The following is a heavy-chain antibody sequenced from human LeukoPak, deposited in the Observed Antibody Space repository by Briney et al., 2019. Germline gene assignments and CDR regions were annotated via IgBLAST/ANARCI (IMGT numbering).Heavy chain of an antibody. CDR2: IYYTGST. CDR1: GGSISNYY. Sequence: SETLSLTCTVSGGSISNYYRSWIRQPPGKGLEWIGYIYYTGSTDYNPSLQSRVTLSIDTSKNQFSLKLSSVTAADTAVFYCARRVSGWFYIDYWGQGTLVTVSS. J-gene: IGHJ4*02. CDR3: ARRVSGWFYIDY. V-gene: IGHV4-59*08. D-gene: IGHD6-19*01.